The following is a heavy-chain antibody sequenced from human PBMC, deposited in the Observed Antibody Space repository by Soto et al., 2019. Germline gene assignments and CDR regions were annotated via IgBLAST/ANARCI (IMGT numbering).Heavy chain of an antibody. D-gene: IGHD4-17*01. CDR3: AKVGRGTTVTPGDY. CDR2: ISSRGSST. J-gene: IGHJ4*02. CDR1: GFTFSSYA. V-gene: IGHV3-23*01. Sequence: EVQLLESGGGLVLPGGSLRLSCAASGFTFSSYAMSWVRQAPGKGLEWVSGISSRGSSTYYADSVKGRFTISRDNSKNTLYLQMNSLRAEDTAVYYCAKVGRGTTVTPGDYWGQGTLVTVSS.